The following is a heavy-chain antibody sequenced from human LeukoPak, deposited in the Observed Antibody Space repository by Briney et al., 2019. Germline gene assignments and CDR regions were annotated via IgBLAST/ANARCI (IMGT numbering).Heavy chain of an antibody. Sequence: SGKVSCKASGGTFSSYAISWVRQAPGQGLEWMGRIIPIFGTANYAQKFQGRVTITTDESTSTAYMELSSLRSEDTAVYYCAIGFGEYYFDYWGQGTLVTVSS. CDR2: IIPIFGTA. J-gene: IGHJ4*02. V-gene: IGHV1-69*05. CDR1: GGTFSSYA. CDR3: AIGFGEYYFDY. D-gene: IGHD3-10*01.